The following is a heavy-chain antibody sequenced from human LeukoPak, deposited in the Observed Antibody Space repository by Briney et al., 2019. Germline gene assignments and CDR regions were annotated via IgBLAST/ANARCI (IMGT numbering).Heavy chain of an antibody. CDR3: ARGSYYYDTGGYLPGHFDY. J-gene: IGHJ4*02. V-gene: IGHV4-4*02. CDR1: GGSISSSHW. D-gene: IGHD3-22*01. CDR2: VYHSGSI. Sequence: SGTLSLTCAVSGGSISSSHWWSWVRQPPGKGLEWIGEVYHSGSINYNPSLKSRVTISVDKSKNQFSLMLSSVTAADTAVYYCARGSYYYDTGGYLPGHFDYWGQGTLVTVSS.